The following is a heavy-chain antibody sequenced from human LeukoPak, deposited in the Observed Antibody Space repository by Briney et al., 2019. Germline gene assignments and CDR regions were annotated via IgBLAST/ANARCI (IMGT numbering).Heavy chain of an antibody. CDR2: ISGSGGST. Sequence: GGSLRLSCAASGFTFSSYAMSWVRQAPGKGLEWVSAISGSGGSTYYADSVKGRFTISRDNSKNTLYLQMNSLRAEDTAVYYCATPLGDLWSGYRARTDYWGQGTLVTVSS. V-gene: IGHV3-23*01. CDR3: ATPLGDLWSGYRARTDY. CDR1: GFTFSSYA. J-gene: IGHJ4*02. D-gene: IGHD3-3*01.